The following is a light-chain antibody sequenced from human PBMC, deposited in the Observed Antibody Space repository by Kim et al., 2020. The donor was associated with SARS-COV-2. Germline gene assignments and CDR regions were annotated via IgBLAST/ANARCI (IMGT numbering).Light chain of an antibody. CDR2: DVT. J-gene: IGLJ2*01. CDR1: SGGVGCYNC. V-gene: IGLV2-11*01. Sequence: PGQSVTISCTGTSGGVGCYNCVSWDQQHPGIAPKLMIYDVTQRPSGVPDRFSGAKSGNTASLTISGLQAEDEADYYCCSYAGTYRVFGGGTQLTVL. CDR3: CSYAGTYRV.